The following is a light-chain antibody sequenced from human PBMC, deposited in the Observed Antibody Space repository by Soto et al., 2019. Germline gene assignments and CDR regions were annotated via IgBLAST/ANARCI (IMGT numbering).Light chain of an antibody. J-gene: IGKJ4*01. CDR3: QQYNNWPPLT. CDR2: DAS. CDR1: QSVSSS. V-gene: IGKV3-15*01. Sequence: EIVMTQSPATLSVSPGDRATLSCRASQSVSSSLAWYQQIHGQAPRLLIYDASTRATGIPARFGGSGSGTEFTLTISSLQSEDFAVYYFQQYNNWPPLTFGGGTKVELK.